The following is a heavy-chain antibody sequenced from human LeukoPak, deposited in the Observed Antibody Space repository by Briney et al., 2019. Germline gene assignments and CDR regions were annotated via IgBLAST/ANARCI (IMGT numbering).Heavy chain of an antibody. CDR3: ASRGYSSGWYYYYYYMDV. Sequence: PGGSLRLSCAASGFTFSSYWMHWVRQAPGKGLVWVSRINSDGSSTSYADSVKGRFTISRDNAKNTLYLQMNSLRAEDTAVYYGASRGYSSGWYYYYYYMDVWGKGTTVTVSS. D-gene: IGHD6-19*01. CDR2: INSDGSST. J-gene: IGHJ6*03. V-gene: IGHV3-74*01. CDR1: GFTFSSYW.